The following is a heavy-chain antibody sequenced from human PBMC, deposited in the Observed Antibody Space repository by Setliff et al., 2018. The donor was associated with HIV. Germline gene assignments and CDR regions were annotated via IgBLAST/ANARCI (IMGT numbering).Heavy chain of an antibody. D-gene: IGHD3-10*01. CDR3: ARDNRDYYGSGGPTYFDY. CDR1: GGSISSYY. Sequence: SETLSLTCTVSGGSISSYYWSWIRQPPGKGLEWIGYIYYSGSTNYNPSLKSRVTISVDTSKNQFSLKLSSVTAADTAVYYCARDNRDYYGSGGPTYFDYWGQGTLVTVSS. J-gene: IGHJ4*02. CDR2: IYYSGST. V-gene: IGHV4-59*01.